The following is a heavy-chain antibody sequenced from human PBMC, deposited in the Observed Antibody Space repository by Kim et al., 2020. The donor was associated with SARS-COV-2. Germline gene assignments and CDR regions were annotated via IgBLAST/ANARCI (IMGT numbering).Heavy chain of an antibody. CDR1: GYTFTSYD. CDR3: ARGSPSRYCSGGSCPYFDY. J-gene: IGHJ4*02. CDR2: MNPNSGNT. D-gene: IGHD2-15*01. V-gene: IGHV1-8*01. Sequence: ASVKVCKASGYTFTSYDINWVRQATGQGLEWMGWMNPNSGNTGYPQKFQGRVTMTRNTSISTAYMELSSLRSEDTAVYYCARGSPSRYCSGGSCPYFDYWGQGTLVTVSS.